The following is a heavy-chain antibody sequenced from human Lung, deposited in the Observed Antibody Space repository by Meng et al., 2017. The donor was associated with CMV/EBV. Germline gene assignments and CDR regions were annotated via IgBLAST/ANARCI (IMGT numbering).Heavy chain of an antibody. V-gene: IGHV4-59*12. D-gene: IGHD2-15*01. CDR3: ARGGRVGYCRESECWGYMDY. Sequence: SXTXSLXCPVSGGXISGYYWSGVRQPPGRGLEWIAYIYYSGSTTYNPSLKSRVTVSLDLSKNQFSLKLNSVTAADTAVYYSARGGRVGYCRESECWGYMDYXGQGXMVTVSS. CDR1: GGXISGYY. J-gene: IGHJ4*03. CDR2: IYYSGST.